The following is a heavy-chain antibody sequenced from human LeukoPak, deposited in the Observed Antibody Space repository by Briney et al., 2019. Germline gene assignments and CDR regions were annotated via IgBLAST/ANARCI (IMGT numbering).Heavy chain of an antibody. CDR2: ISGSGGST. CDR1: GFIFTSYA. Sequence: GGSLRLSCVASGFIFTSYAMSWVSQAPGKGLEWVSAISGSGGSTYYADSVKGRFTISRDNSKNMLYLQMNSLRAEDTAVYYCATGTYSSSWTGDYYYMHVWGKGTTVTVSS. CDR3: ATGTYSSSWTGDYYYMHV. V-gene: IGHV3-23*01. D-gene: IGHD6-13*01. J-gene: IGHJ6*03.